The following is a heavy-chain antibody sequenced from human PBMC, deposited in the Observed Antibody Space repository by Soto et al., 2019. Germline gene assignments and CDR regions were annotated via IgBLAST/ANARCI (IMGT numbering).Heavy chain of an antibody. V-gene: IGHV1-69*02. CDR2: IIPILGIA. D-gene: IGHD1-26*01. CDR1: GGTFSSYT. CDR3: ASRQRSPRLEVGATYWFDP. Sequence: ASVKVSFKASGGTFSSYTISWVRQAPGQGLEWMGRIIPILGIANYAQKFQGRVTITADKSTSTAYMELSSLRSEDTAVYYCASRQRSPRLEVGATYWFDPWGQGTLVTVSS. J-gene: IGHJ5*02.